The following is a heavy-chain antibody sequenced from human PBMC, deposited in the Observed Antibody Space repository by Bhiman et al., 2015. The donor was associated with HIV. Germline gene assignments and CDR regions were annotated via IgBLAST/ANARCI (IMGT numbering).Heavy chain of an antibody. Sequence: EVQLVESGGGLVQPGGSLRLSCAASGFTFSSYWMSWVRQAPGKGLEWVANIKQDGSEKYYVDSVKGRFTISRDNAKNSLYLQMNSLRAEDTAVYYCARDPEDWWSPAEYWGQGTLVTVSS. CDR3: ARDPEDWWSPAEY. CDR2: IKQDGSEK. D-gene: IGHD2-8*02. J-gene: IGHJ4*02. CDR1: GFTFSSYW. V-gene: IGHV3-7*05.